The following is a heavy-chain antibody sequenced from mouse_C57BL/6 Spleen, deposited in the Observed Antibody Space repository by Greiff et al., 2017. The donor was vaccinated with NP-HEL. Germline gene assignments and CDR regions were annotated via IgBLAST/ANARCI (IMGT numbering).Heavy chain of an antibody. J-gene: IGHJ2*01. D-gene: IGHD2-3*01. CDR1: GYAFSSSW. Sequence: QVQLQQSGPELVKPGASVKISCKASGYAFSSSWMNWVKQRPGKGLEWIGRIYPGDGDTNYNGKFKGKATLTADKSSSTAYMQLSSLTSEDSAVYFCARPDGRYVDYWGQGTTLTVSS. CDR3: ARPDGRYVDY. V-gene: IGHV1-82*01. CDR2: IYPGDGDT.